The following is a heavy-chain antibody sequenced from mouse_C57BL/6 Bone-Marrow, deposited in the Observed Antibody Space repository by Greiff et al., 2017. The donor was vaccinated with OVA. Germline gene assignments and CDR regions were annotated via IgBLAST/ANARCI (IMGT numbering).Heavy chain of an antibody. D-gene: IGHD4-1*02. J-gene: IGHJ3*01. V-gene: IGHV1-62-2*01. Sequence: VTLMESGAELVKPGASVKLSCKASGYTFTEYPIHWVKQRSGQGLEWIGWFYPGSGSIKYNEKFKDKATLTADKSSSTVYMELSRLTSEDSAVYVCARHEDNWGLAWFAYWGQGTLVTVSA. CDR3: ARHEDNWGLAWFAY. CDR2: FYPGSGSI. CDR1: GYTFTEYP.